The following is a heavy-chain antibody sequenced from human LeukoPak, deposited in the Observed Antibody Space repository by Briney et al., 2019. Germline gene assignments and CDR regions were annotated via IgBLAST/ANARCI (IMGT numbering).Heavy chain of an antibody. D-gene: IGHD3-22*01. CDR1: GGSFSGYY. CDR2: INHSGST. CDR3: ARLVRRRIYSSGYYVDY. Sequence: SETLSLTCAVYGGSFSGYYWSWIRQPPGKGLEWIGEINHSGSTNYNPSLKSRVTISVDTSKNQFSLKLSSVTAADTAVYYCARLVRRRIYSSGYYVDYWGQGTLVTVSS. J-gene: IGHJ4*02. V-gene: IGHV4-34*01.